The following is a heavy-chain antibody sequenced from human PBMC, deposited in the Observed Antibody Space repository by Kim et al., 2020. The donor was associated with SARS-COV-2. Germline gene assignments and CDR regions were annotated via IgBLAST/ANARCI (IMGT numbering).Heavy chain of an antibody. CDR3: ARQRHGTSWFD. V-gene: IGHV6-1*01. D-gene: IGHD6-13*01. J-gene: IGHJ4*02. Sequence: SQTLSLTCAISGDSVSGSIGAWSWIRQSPWRGLEWLGRRYYMSEKWHSDYALSVKSRISINPDTSKNQFSLQLNSVTPDDTAVYYCARQRHGTSWFDWGQGSLVTVSS. CDR1: GDSVSGSIGA. CDR2: RYYMSEKWHS.